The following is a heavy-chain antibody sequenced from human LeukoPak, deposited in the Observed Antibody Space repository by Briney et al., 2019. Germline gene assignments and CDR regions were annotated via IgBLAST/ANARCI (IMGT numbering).Heavy chain of an antibody. CDR2: IYYSGST. J-gene: IGHJ4*02. CDR1: GVSISTYY. V-gene: IGHV4-59*08. Sequence: SVTLSLTCTVSGVSISTYYWSWLRQPPGQGLEWIGYIYYSGSTNYNPSLKSRVTISVDTSKNQFSLKLSSVTAADTAVYYCARLSPEGYYFDYWGQGTLVTVSS. CDR3: ARLSPEGYYFDY.